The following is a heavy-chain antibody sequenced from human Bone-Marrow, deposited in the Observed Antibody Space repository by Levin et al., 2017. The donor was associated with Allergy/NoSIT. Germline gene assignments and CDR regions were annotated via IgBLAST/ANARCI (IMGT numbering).Heavy chain of an antibody. V-gene: IGHV3-23*01. CDR3: AKFSGSGAFDI. CDR2: ISGSGGST. Sequence: GESLKISCAASGFTFSSYAMSWVRQAPGKGLEWVSAISGSGGSTYYADSVKGRFTISRDNSKNTLYLQMNSLRAEDTAVYYCAKFSGSGAFDIWGQGTMVTVSS. J-gene: IGHJ3*02. CDR1: GFTFSSYA. D-gene: IGHD6-19*01.